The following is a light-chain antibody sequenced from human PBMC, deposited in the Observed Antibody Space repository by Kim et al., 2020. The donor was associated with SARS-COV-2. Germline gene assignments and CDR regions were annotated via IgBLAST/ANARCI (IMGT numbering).Light chain of an antibody. CDR3: AAWDDSLSGWV. CDR1: SSNIGSNY. V-gene: IGLV1-47*01. CDR2: RNN. J-gene: IGLJ3*02. Sequence: GHRVTISCSGSSSNIGSNYVYWYQPLPGTAPKRLIYRNNQRPSGVPDRFSGSKSGTSASLAISGLRSEDEADYYCAAWDDSLSGWVFGGGTQLTVL.